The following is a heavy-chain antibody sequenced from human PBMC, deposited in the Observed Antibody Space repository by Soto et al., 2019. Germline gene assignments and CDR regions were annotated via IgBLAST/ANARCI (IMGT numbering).Heavy chain of an antibody. J-gene: IGHJ6*02. Sequence: ASVKVSCKDSGYTFTGYYMHWVRQAPGQGLEWMGWINPNSGGTNYAQKFQGRVTMTRDTSISTAYMELSRLRSDDTAVYYCARDHNYDILTGNYYGMDVWGQGTLVTVSS. CDR3: ARDHNYDILTGNYYGMDV. V-gene: IGHV1-2*02. CDR2: INPNSGGT. CDR1: GYTFTGYY. D-gene: IGHD3-9*01.